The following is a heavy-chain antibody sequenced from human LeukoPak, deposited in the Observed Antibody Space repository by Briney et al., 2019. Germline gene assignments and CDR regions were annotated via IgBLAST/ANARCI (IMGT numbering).Heavy chain of an antibody. J-gene: IGHJ6*02. Sequence: PGGALRLSCAASDFIFSSYNMNWVRQAPGKGLEWVSSISSSSTYIYYADAVKGRFTNTRDNSKNPLYLKMNSVRAEDTSVDYCARLVTPPYYYGMDVWGQGTPVTVSS. CDR1: DFIFSSYN. V-gene: IGHV3-21*01. CDR2: ISSSSTYI. D-gene: IGHD4-23*01. CDR3: ARLVTPPYYYGMDV.